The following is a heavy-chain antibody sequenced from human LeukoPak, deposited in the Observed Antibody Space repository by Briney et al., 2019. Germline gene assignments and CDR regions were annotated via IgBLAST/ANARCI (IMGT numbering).Heavy chain of an antibody. CDR2: IYYSGST. Sequence: SETLSLTCTASGVSISSYYWSWVRQPPGKGLEWVGFIYYSGSTNYNPSSKSRVHISVDTSKNQSSLKLSSVTAADTAVYYCARFTMRGWYYFVYWGQGILVTVSS. D-gene: IGHD6-19*01. CDR3: ARFTMRGWYYFVY. CDR1: GVSISSYY. V-gene: IGHV4-59*01. J-gene: IGHJ4*02.